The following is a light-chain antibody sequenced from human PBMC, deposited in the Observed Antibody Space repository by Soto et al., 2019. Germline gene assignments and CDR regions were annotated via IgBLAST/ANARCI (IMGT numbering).Light chain of an antibody. CDR1: QTISSW. V-gene: IGKV1-5*03. CDR2: EAS. J-gene: IGKJ1*01. CDR3: QEYNSYWT. Sequence: DIQMTQSPSTLSASVGDTVTIICRASQTISSWLAWYQQKPGKAPKLLVYEASNLQSGVPSRFSGIGSGTEFTLTINSLQPDDFATYYCQEYNSYWTFGQGTTVDIK.